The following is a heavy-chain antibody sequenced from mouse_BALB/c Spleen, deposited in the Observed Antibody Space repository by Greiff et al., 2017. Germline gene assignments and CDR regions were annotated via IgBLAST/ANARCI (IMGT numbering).Heavy chain of an antibody. Sequence: EVQLVESGGDLVKPGGSLKLSCAASGFTFSSYGMSWVRQTPDKRLEWVATISSGGSYTYYPDSVKGRFTISRDNAKNTLYLQMSSLKSEDTAMYYCARRGYDYDNYYAMDYWGQGTSVTVSS. CDR2: ISSGGSYT. CDR1: GFTFSSYG. D-gene: IGHD2-4*01. J-gene: IGHJ4*01. CDR3: ARRGYDYDNYYAMDY. V-gene: IGHV5-6*01.